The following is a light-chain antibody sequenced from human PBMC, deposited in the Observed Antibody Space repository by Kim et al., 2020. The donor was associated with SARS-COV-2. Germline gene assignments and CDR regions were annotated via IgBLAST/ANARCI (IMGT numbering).Light chain of an antibody. CDR1: RLRNNC. V-gene: IGLV3-19*01. CDR2: GKY. J-gene: IGLJ2*01. CDR3: NSRDSSGNHVI. Sequence: AKEQTGRRTSRADRLRNNCATWYQQGPGKAPILVLFGKYNRPSGVPDRFSGSSSGNTASLTITRAQPEDEADYYCNSRDSSGNHVIFGGGTQLTVL.